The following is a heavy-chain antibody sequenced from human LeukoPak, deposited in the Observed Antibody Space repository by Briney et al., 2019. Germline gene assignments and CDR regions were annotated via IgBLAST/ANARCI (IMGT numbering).Heavy chain of an antibody. CDR2: ISSSSSTI. CDR3: ARTSMRAFDI. V-gene: IGHV3-48*02. CDR1: GFTFSSYS. Sequence: PGGSLRLSCAASGFTFSSYSMNWVRQAPGKGLEWVSYISSSSSTIYYGDSVKGRFTISRDNGKNSLYPQMNGLRDEDTAVYYCARTSMRAFDIWGQGTMVTVSS. D-gene: IGHD2/OR15-2a*01. J-gene: IGHJ3*02.